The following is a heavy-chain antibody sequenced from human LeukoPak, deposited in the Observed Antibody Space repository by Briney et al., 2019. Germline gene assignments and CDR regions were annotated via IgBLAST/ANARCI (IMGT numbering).Heavy chain of an antibody. J-gene: IGHJ5*02. CDR1: GGSISSGGYY. V-gene: IGHV4-31*03. CDR2: IYYSGST. D-gene: IGHD2-15*01. Sequence: SETLSLTCTVSGGSISSGGYYWSWIRQHPGKGLEWIGYIYYSGSTYYNPSLKSRVTISVDTSKNQFSLKLSSVTAADTAVYYCAREGSRTHGWFDPWGQGTLVTVSS. CDR3: AREGSRTHGWFDP.